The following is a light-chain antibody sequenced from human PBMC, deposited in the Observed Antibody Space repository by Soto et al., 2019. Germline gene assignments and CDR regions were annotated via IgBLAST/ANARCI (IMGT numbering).Light chain of an antibody. CDR2: GAS. V-gene: IGKV3-15*01. CDR3: QQYNNWPPYT. Sequence: EIVMTQSPATLSVSPGERATLSCRASQSVSSNLAWYQQKPGQAPRLLIYGASTRATGIPARFSGSGSGTEFTLTISSLQSEDFVFYYCQQYNNWPPYTFGQGTKVEIK. CDR1: QSVSSN. J-gene: IGKJ2*01.